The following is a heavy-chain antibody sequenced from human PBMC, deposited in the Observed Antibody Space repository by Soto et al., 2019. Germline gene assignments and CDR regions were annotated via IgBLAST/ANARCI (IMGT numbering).Heavy chain of an antibody. J-gene: IGHJ5*02. CDR2: ISAYNGNT. CDR3: ATSGIAVAGNWFDP. V-gene: IGHV1-18*04. CDR1: GYTFTSYG. Sequence: GEVTVSCKASGYTFTSYGISLARQAPGQGLEWMVWISAYNGNTNYAQKLQGHVTMTPDTPTSTAYMELRSLTPDDTAVYYCATSGIAVAGNWFDPLGQGTLVTVSS. D-gene: IGHD6-19*01.